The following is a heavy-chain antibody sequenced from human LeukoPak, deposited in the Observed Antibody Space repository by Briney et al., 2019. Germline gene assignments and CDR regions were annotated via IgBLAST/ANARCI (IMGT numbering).Heavy chain of an antibody. D-gene: IGHD1-26*01. CDR2: ISSSGSTI. V-gene: IGHV3-48*04. CDR3: ARGPGRVFDY. CDR1: GFTFSSFA. J-gene: IGHJ4*02. Sequence: GGSLRLPCAASGFTFSSFAMHWVRQAPGEGLEWVSYISSSGSTIYYADSVKGRFTISRDNAKNSLYLQMNSLRAEDTAVYYCARGPGRVFDYWGQGTLVTVSS.